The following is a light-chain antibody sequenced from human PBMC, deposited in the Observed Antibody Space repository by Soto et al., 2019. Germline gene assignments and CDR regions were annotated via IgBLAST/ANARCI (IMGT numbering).Light chain of an antibody. Sequence: DIVMTQSPDSLAVSLGERATINCKSSQSVLYSSNNKNYLAWYQQKPGQSPKLLIYWASTREFGVPDRFSGSGSGTDFTLTISSLQAEDVAFYYCQQYYSSPLTFGPGTKVDIK. V-gene: IGKV4-1*01. CDR2: WAS. CDR1: QSVLYSSNNKNY. J-gene: IGKJ3*01. CDR3: QQYYSSPLT.